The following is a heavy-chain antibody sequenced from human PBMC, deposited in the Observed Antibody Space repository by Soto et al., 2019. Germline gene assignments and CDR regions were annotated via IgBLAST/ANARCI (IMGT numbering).Heavy chain of an antibody. D-gene: IGHD2-21*01. CDR3: ARSPWVVGDYFEH. J-gene: IGHJ4*02. CDR1: GFTFSSYG. V-gene: IGHV3-33*01. Sequence: QVQLVESGGGVVQPGRSLRLSCAASGFTFSSYGMHWVRQAPGKGLEWVAVIWYDGSNKYYADSVKGRFTISRDNSKNRLYLQMNSLRAGDTAVYYCARSPWVVGDYFEHWGQGALVTVSS. CDR2: IWYDGSNK.